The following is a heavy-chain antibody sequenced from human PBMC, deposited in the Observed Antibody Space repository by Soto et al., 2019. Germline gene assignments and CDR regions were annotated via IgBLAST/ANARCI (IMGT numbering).Heavy chain of an antibody. CDR1: GGSVSSGSYY. CDR2: IYYSGST. V-gene: IGHV4-61*01. Sequence: QVQLQESGPGLVKPSETLSLTCTVSGGSVSSGSYYWSWIRQPPGKGLEWIGYIYYSGSTNYNPSLKSRVTISVDTSKNQFSLKLSSVTAADTAVYYCARRARGYGSGSLDYWGQGTLVTVSS. D-gene: IGHD3-10*01. J-gene: IGHJ4*02. CDR3: ARRARGYGSGSLDY.